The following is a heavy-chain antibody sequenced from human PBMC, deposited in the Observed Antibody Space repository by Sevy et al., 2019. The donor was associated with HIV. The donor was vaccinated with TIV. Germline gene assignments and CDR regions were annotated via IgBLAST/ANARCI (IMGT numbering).Heavy chain of an antibody. Sequence: GGSLRLSCAASGFSFRNYWMHWVRQAPGKGLVWVSRISFDGSTTTYADSVKGRFTISRDNAKNTLYLQMNSLRAEDTAVYYCAREVGRGHDYWGQXTLVTVSS. CDR1: GFSFRNYW. D-gene: IGHD1-26*01. J-gene: IGHJ4*02. V-gene: IGHV3-74*01. CDR2: ISFDGSTT. CDR3: AREVGRGHDY.